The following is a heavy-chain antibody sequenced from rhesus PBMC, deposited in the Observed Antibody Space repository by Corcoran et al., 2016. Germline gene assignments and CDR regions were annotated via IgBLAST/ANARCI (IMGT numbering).Heavy chain of an antibody. V-gene: IGHV4-65*02. CDR2: ISGSSGST. CDR1: GGSISSSNW. D-gene: IGHD6S26*01. J-gene: IGHJ5-2*02. Sequence: QVQLQESGPGLVKPSETLSPTCAVSGGSISSSNWWSWIRQPPGKGLEWIGYISGSSGSTYYNPSLKSRVTISKDTSKNQFSLKLSSVTAADTAVYYCARKFYSSGWSSLDVWGRGVLVTVSS. CDR3: ARKFYSSGWSSLDV.